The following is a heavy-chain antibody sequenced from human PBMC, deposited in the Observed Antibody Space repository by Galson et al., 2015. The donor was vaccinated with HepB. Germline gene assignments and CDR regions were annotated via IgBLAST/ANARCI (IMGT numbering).Heavy chain of an antibody. CDR2: ISGSGGST. Sequence: LRLSCAASGFTFSTYAMSWVRQAPGKGLEWVSAISGSGGSTYYADSVKGRFTISRDNSMNTLYLQMNSLRGEDTAVYYCAKDHQWLRFAWVDDWGQGTLVTVSS. CDR1: GFTFSTYA. V-gene: IGHV3-23*01. J-gene: IGHJ4*02. CDR3: AKDHQWLRFAWVDD. D-gene: IGHD5-12*01.